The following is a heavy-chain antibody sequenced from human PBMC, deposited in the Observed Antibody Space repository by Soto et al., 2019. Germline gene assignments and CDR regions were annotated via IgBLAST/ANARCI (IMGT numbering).Heavy chain of an antibody. V-gene: IGHV3-30*09. CDR3: ARDRLRWINWFDP. D-gene: IGHD3-16*01. CDR1: GFTFISYA. Sequence: GGSLRLSCAASGFTFISYAMHWVRQAPGKGLEWVAVISYDGTTKYYADSVKGRFATSRDNSRNTLFLQMDSLRPDDTAVYYCARDRLRWINWFDPWGQGTLVTVSS. J-gene: IGHJ5*02. CDR2: ISYDGTTK.